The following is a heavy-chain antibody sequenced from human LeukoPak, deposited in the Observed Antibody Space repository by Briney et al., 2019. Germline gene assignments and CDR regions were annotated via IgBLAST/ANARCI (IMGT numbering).Heavy chain of an antibody. CDR2: INPNSGGT. D-gene: IGHD3-10*01. V-gene: IGHV1-2*02. CDR3: ASQMVRGVQRAFDI. J-gene: IGHJ3*02. CDR1: GYTFTGYY. Sequence: ASVKVSCKASGYTFTGYYMHWVRQAPGQGLEWMGWINPNSGGTNYAQKFQGRVTMTRDTSISTAYMELSRLRSDDTAVYYCASQMVRGVQRAFDIWGQGTMVTVSS.